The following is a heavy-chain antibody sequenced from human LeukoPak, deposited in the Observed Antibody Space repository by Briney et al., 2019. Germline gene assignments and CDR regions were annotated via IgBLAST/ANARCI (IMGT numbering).Heavy chain of an antibody. D-gene: IGHD3-22*01. CDR1: GFTFDDYA. CDR3: AKDLYDSSGYYTLYDAFDI. J-gene: IGHJ3*02. CDR2: ISGDGGST. Sequence: PGGSLRLSCAASGFTFDDYAMHWGRQAPGKGLEWVSLISGDGGSTYYADSVKGRFTISRDNSKNSLYLQMNSLRTEDTALYYCAKDLYDSSGYYTLYDAFDIWGQGTMVTVSS. V-gene: IGHV3-43*02.